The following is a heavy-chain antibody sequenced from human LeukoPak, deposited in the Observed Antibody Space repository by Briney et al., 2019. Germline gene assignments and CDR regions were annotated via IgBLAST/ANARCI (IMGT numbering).Heavy chain of an antibody. D-gene: IGHD3-9*01. V-gene: IGHV3-11*04. J-gene: IGHJ4*02. CDR2: ISNIDSMR. CDR1: GFTFTDYY. Sequence: PGGSLRLSCAASGFTFTDYYMSWIRQAPGKGLEWVSYISNIDSMRYYTDSVKGRFTISRDNAKNSLHLQLNSLRAEDTAVYYCAREVRYFALGDYWGQGTLVTVSS. CDR3: AREVRYFALGDY.